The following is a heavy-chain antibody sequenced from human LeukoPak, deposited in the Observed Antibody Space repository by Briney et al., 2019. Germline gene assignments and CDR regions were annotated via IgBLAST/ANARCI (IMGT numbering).Heavy chain of an antibody. J-gene: IGHJ4*02. CDR2: INPSGGST. D-gene: IGHD3-3*01. CDR1: GYTFTSYY. Sequence: ASVKVSCKASGYTFTSYYMHWVRQAPGQGLEWMGIINPSGGSTSYAQKFQGRVTMTRDTSTSTVYMELSSLRSEDTAVYYCATTEGLRFLEWSHYFDYWGQGTLVTVSS. CDR3: ATTEGLRFLEWSHYFDY. V-gene: IGHV1-46*01.